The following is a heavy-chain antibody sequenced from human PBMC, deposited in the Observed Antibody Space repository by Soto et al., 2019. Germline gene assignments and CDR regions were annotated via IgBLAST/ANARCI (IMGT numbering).Heavy chain of an antibody. D-gene: IGHD3-10*01. CDR2: INPILSMS. J-gene: IGHJ4*02. Sequence: QVQLVQSGAEVKKPGSSVRVSCKASGDTFTFYSINWVRQAPGLGLEWMGRINPILSMSNYAQRFRGRVTMTADKSTSTACMELSSLRSEDTAMYYCASSYGSGYRAFDYWGQGALVAASS. CDR1: GDTFTFYS. CDR3: ASSYGSGYRAFDY. V-gene: IGHV1-69*02.